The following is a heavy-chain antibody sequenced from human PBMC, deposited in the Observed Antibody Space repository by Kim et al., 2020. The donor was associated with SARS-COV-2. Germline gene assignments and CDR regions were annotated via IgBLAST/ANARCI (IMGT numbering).Heavy chain of an antibody. D-gene: IGHD3-3*01. J-gene: IGHJ4*01. V-gene: IGHV4-39*07. CDR3: AREVRFWSGYYILFFD. Sequence: SETLSLTCTVSGGSISSSSYYWGWIRQPPGKGLEWIGSIYYSGSTYYNPSLKSRVTISVDTSKNQFSLKLSSVTAADTAVYYCAREVRFWSGYYILFFD. CDR2: IYYSGST. CDR1: GGSISSSSYY.